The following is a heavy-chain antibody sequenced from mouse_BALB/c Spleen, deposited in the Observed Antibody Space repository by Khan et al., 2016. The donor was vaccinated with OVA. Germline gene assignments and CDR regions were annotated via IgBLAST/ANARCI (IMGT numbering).Heavy chain of an antibody. CDR3: ARGNYYGYALDY. Sequence: EVQLQESGPGLVKPSQSLSLTCTVNGYSITSNYAWNWIRQFPGNKLEWMGYISYSGSTNYNPSLKSRLSITRDTSKNQFFLLLHSVTTEDSAKYYWARGNYYGYALDYWGQGTSVTVSS. CDR1: GYSITSNYA. J-gene: IGHJ4*01. V-gene: IGHV3-2*02. D-gene: IGHD1-1*01. CDR2: ISYSGST.